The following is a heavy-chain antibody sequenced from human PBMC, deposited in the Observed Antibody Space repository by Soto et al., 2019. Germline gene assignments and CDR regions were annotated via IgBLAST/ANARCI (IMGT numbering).Heavy chain of an antibody. J-gene: IGHJ6*02. CDR3: ARAWGKDGLYGMDV. CDR2: IYHSGST. Sequence: QLQLQESGSGLVKPSQTLSLTCAVSGGSISSGGYPWSWIRQPPGKGLEWIGYIYHSGSTYYNPSLTSRVPISLDRSKNQFALRLNSVTAADTAVYYCARAWGKDGLYGMDVWGQGTTVTVSS. D-gene: IGHD3-16*01. V-gene: IGHV4-30-2*01. CDR1: GGSISSGGYP.